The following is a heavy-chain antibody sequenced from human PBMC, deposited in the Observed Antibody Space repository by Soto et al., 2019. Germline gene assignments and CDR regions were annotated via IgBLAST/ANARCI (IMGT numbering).Heavy chain of an antibody. Sequence: ETLSLTCTVSGGSISXYYWSWIRQPPGKGLEWIGYIYYSGSTNYNPSLKSRVTISVDTSKNQFSLKLTSVTAADTAVYYCARSPDYFDSSGYYPLPLIYHYGMAVWGQGTTVTVSS. J-gene: IGHJ6*02. CDR3: ARSPDYFDSSGYYPLPLIYHYGMAV. V-gene: IGHV4-59*01. CDR1: GGSISXYY. D-gene: IGHD3-22*01. CDR2: IYYSGST.